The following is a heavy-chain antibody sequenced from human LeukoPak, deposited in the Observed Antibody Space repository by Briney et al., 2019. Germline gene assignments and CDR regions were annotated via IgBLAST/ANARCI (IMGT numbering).Heavy chain of an antibody. V-gene: IGHV1-18*01. J-gene: IGHJ4*02. CDR1: GYTFTSYG. CDR2: ISAYNGNT. CDR3: ARVHLEAVAGTEDC. D-gene: IGHD6-19*01. Sequence: ASVKVSCKASGYTFTSYGISWVRQAPGQGLEWMGWISAYNGNTNYAQKLQGRVTMTTDTSTSTAYMELRSLRSDDTAAYYCARVHLEAVAGTEDCWGQGTLVTVSS.